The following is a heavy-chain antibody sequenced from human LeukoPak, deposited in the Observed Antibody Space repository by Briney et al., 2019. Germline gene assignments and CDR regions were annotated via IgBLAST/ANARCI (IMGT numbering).Heavy chain of an antibody. Sequence: GGSLRLSCAASRFTFSSYSMNWVRQAPGKGLEWVSSISSSSSYIYYADSVKGRFTISRDNAKNSLYLQMNSLRAEDTAVYYCARPGTPYCTNGVCYPFYWGQGTLVTVSS. D-gene: IGHD2-8*01. CDR1: RFTFSSYS. CDR2: ISSSSSYI. V-gene: IGHV3-21*01. CDR3: ARPGTPYCTNGVCYPFY. J-gene: IGHJ4*02.